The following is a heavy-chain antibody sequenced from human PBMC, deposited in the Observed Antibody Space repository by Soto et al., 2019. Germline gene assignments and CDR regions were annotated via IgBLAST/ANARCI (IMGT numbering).Heavy chain of an antibody. D-gene: IGHD4-17*01. CDR1: GFTFSGSA. Sequence: PGGSLRLSCAASGFTFSGSAMHWVRQASGKGLEWVGRIRSKANSYATAYAASVKGRFTISRDDSKNTAYLQMNSLKTEDTAVYHCPRSWPTVTTGYWGQGTLVTVYS. CDR2: IRSKANSYAT. CDR3: PRSWPTVTTGY. V-gene: IGHV3-73*01. J-gene: IGHJ4*02.